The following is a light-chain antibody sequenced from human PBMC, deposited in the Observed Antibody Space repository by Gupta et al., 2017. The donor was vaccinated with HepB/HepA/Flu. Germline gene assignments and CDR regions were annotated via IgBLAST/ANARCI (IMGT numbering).Light chain of an antibody. Sequence: QITQSPSLLPASVGDRVPITCRASQNIDRNLNWYQHRPGKAPKLLIYGVSTLRSGVPSRFTGSGSGTEFTLTINSLQPEDIATYYCQKSFIAPHTFGQGTRLEIK. CDR1: QNIDRN. CDR3: QKSFIAPHT. V-gene: IGKV1-39*01. CDR2: GVS. J-gene: IGKJ2*01.